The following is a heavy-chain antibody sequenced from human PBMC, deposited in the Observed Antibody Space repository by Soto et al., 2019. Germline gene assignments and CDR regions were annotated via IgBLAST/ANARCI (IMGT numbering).Heavy chain of an antibody. CDR3: ARDARFGEDGMDV. V-gene: IGHV4-30-4*01. CDR1: GGSISSGDYY. J-gene: IGHJ6*02. CDR2: IYYSGST. Sequence: PSETLSLTCTVSGGSISSGDYYWSWIRQPPGKGLEWIGYIYYSGSTYYNPSLKSRVTISVDTSKNQFSLKLSSVTAADTAVYYCARDARFGEDGMDVWGQGTTVTVSS. D-gene: IGHD3-10*01.